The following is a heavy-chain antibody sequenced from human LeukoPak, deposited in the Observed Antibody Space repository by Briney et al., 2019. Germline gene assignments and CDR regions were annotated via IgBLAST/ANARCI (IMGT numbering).Heavy chain of an antibody. D-gene: IGHD3-10*01. J-gene: IGHJ3*02. CDR1: GYTFTGYY. CDR3: ARGSAYYYGSGSYSHAFDI. Sequence: GASVKVSCKASGYTFTGYYMHWVRQAPGQGLEWMGWINPNSGGTNYAQKFQGWVTMTRDTSISTAYMELSRLRSDDTAVYYCARGSAYYYGSGSYSHAFDIWGQGTMVTVSS. V-gene: IGHV1-2*04. CDR2: INPNSGGT.